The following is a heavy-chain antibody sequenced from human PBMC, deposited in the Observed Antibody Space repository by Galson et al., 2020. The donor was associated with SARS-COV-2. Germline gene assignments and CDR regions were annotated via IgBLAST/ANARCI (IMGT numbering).Heavy chain of an antibody. J-gene: IGHJ4*02. Sequence: SETLSLTCTVAGDSISSSYWTWLRQPPGKGLEWIGYMHYSGSTQYNPSLKSRLIISVDTSKNQFSLKVRSVTAADAAIHYCARAGGYCNNGVCYLDYWGQGIPVTVSS. V-gene: IGHV4-59*01. D-gene: IGHD2-8*01. CDR3: ARAGGYCNNGVCYLDY. CDR1: GDSISSSY. CDR2: MHYSGST.